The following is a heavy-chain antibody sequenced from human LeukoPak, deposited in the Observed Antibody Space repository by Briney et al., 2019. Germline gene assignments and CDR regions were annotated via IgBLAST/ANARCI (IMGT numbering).Heavy chain of an antibody. Sequence: SQTLSLTCAISGDSVSSNSAAWNWIRQSPSRGLEWLGRTYYRSKWYNDYTLSVKSRITINPDTSENQFSLQLSSVTPEDTAVYYCARGKVSAFDFWGQGTLVTVSS. J-gene: IGHJ4*02. CDR2: TYYRSKWYN. V-gene: IGHV6-1*01. D-gene: IGHD2-2*01. CDR1: GDSVSSNSAA. CDR3: ARGKVSAFDF.